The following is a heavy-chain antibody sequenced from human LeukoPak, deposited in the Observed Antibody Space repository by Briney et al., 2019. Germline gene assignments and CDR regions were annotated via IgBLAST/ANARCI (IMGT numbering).Heavy chain of an antibody. CDR3: AKARGKSGILDY. CDR2: IWYDGSNK. J-gene: IGHJ4*02. Sequence: PGGSLRLSCAASGFTSSSYGMHWVRQAPGKGLEWVAVIWYDGSNKYYADSVKGRFTISRDNSKNTLYLQMNSLRAEDTAVYYCAKARGKSGILDYWGQGTLVTVSS. D-gene: IGHD3-3*01. V-gene: IGHV3-33*06. CDR1: GFTSSSYG.